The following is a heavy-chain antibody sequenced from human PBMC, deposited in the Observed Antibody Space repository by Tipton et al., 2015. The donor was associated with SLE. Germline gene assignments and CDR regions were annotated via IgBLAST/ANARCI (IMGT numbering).Heavy chain of an antibody. V-gene: IGHV4-38-2*01. CDR2: ISHRGNT. Sequence: TLSLTCVVSGDSLSSAYFWGWIRQPPGKGLEWIGSISHRGNTYYNPSLKSRVSISVDTSQNQISLNLNSVTAADTAVYYCAKHDRGRDAFDIWGQGTMVTVSS. CDR3: AKHDRGRDAFDI. D-gene: IGHD3-16*01. J-gene: IGHJ3*02. CDR1: GDSLSSAYF.